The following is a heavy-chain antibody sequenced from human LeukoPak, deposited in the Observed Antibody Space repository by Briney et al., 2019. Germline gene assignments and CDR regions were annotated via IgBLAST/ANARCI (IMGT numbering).Heavy chain of an antibody. J-gene: IGHJ4*02. CDR3: AKDESSGYYYFDH. Sequence: PGGSLRVSCVESGFTFRNYAMCWVRQGPGKGLGWVSVISSRDGSAYHADSVKGRFTISRDNSKNTLYLQMNSLRAEDTAVYYCAKDESSGYYYFDHWGQGTLVTVSS. V-gene: IGHV3-23*01. D-gene: IGHD3-22*01. CDR2: ISSRDGSA. CDR1: GFTFRNYA.